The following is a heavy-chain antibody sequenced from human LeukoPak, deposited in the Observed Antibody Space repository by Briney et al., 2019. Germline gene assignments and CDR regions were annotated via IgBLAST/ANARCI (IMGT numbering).Heavy chain of an antibody. CDR1: GFTVSSNY. D-gene: IGHD1-26*01. CDR3: ARYSGSYPYYLDY. CDR2: FYSGGST. V-gene: IGHV3-53*01. Sequence: PGGSLRLSCAASGFTVSSNYMTWVRQVPGKGLEWVSVFYSGGSTYYADSVKGRFTISRDKSKNTLYLQMNSLRAEGTAVYYCARYSGSYPYYLDYWGQGTLVTVSS. J-gene: IGHJ4*02.